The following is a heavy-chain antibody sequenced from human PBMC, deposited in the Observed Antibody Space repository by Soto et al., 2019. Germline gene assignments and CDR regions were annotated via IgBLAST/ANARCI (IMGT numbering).Heavy chain of an antibody. V-gene: IGHV4-30-4*01. CDR2: VYYSGST. Sequence: SETLSLTCTVSGGSVSSGDYYWSWIRQPPGKGLEWMGYVYYSGSTYYNPSLRSRVTISVDTSKNQFSLKLSSVTAADTAVYYCARKYSSSWYDYWGQGTLVTVSS. CDR1: GGSVSSGDYY. CDR3: ARKYSSSWYDY. D-gene: IGHD6-13*01. J-gene: IGHJ4*02.